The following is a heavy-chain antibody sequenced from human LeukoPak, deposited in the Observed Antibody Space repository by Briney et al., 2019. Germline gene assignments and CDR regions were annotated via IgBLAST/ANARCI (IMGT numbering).Heavy chain of an antibody. CDR2: ISGGGGST. CDR1: GFTFSSYA. V-gene: IGHV3-23*01. CDR3: AKNVGGYDILTGSSHGMDV. J-gene: IGHJ6*02. D-gene: IGHD3-9*01. Sequence: GGSLRLSCAASGFTFSSYAMSWVRQAPGKGLEWVSAISGGGGSTYYADSVKGRFTISRDNSKNTLYLQMNSLRAEDTAVYYCAKNVGGYDILTGSSHGMDVWGQGTTVTVSS.